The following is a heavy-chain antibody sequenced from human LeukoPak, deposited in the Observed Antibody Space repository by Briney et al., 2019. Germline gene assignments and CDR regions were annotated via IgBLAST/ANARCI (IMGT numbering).Heavy chain of an antibody. Sequence: GGSLRLSCAASGFTFSSYWMHWVRQAPGKGLVWVSRINSDGSSTSYGDSVKGRFTISRDNAKNTLYLQMNSLRAEDTAVYYCTRDHYDSSGPSVDYWGQGTLVTVSS. D-gene: IGHD3-22*01. CDR3: TRDHYDSSGPSVDY. CDR1: GFTFSSYW. J-gene: IGHJ4*02. V-gene: IGHV3-74*01. CDR2: INSDGSST.